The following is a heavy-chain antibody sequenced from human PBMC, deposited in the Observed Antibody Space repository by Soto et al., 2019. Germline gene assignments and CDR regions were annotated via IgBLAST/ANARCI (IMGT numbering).Heavy chain of an antibody. CDR3: ASGASGNYR. V-gene: IGHV3-66*01. D-gene: IGHD3-10*01. Sequence: EVQLVESGGGLVQPGGSLRLSCAASGFTVSSNYMTWVRQAPGKGLEWVSNIYSGGTTSYADSVKGRFTISGDNSKNTLFLQMNSLRDDDTAVYYCASGASGNYRWGQGTLVTVSS. J-gene: IGHJ4*02. CDR2: IYSGGTT. CDR1: GFTVSSNY.